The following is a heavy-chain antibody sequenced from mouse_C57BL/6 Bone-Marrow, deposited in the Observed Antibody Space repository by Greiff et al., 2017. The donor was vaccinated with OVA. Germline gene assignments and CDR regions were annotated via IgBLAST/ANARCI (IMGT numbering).Heavy chain of an antibody. Sequence: VQLKESGAELVRPGASVKLSCTASGFNIKDDYMHWVKQRPEQGLEWIGWIDPENGDTEYASKFQGKATITADTSSNTAYLQLSSLTSGDTSVYYSTRYGNDDYWGKGTTRTVSS. J-gene: IGHJ2*01. CDR1: GFNIKDDY. V-gene: IGHV14-4*01. CDR2: IDPENGDT. D-gene: IGHD2-10*02. CDR3: TRYGNDDY.